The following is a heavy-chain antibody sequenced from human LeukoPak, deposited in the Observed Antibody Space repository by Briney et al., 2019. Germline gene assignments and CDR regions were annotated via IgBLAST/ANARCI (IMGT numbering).Heavy chain of an antibody. V-gene: IGHV3-15*01. Sequence: GGSLRLSCAASGFTFSNAWMSWVRQAPGKGLEWVGRILSKTDGGAADHAAPVKGRFTISRDDSKNTLYLQMNSLKTEDTAVYYCTADRATTGTTHFDFYYYMGVWGKGTTVTVSS. CDR3: TADRATTGTTHFDFYYYMGV. J-gene: IGHJ6*03. D-gene: IGHD1-1*01. CDR1: GFTFSNAW. CDR2: ILSKTDGGAA.